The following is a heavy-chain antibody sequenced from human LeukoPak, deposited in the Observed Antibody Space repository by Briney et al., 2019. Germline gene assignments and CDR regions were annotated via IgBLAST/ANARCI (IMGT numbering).Heavy chain of an antibody. D-gene: IGHD4-17*01. CDR1: GFTFSSYA. Sequence: GGSLRLSCAASGFTFSSYAMNWVRQAPGKGLEWVSSISGTSTHIFYPDSLKGRFTISRDNAKNSLYLQMNSLSAEDTAVYYCARTNTVTTLFDYWGQGALVTVSS. CDR3: ARTNTVTTLFDY. V-gene: IGHV3-21*01. CDR2: ISGTSTHI. J-gene: IGHJ4*02.